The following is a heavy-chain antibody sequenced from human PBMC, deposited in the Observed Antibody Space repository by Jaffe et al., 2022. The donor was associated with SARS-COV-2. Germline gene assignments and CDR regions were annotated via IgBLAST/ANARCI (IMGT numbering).Heavy chain of an antibody. D-gene: IGHD2-15*01. V-gene: IGHV4-34*01. J-gene: IGHJ5*02. Sequence: QVQLQQWGAGLLKPSETLSLTCAVYGGSFSGYYWSWIRQPPGKGLEWIGEINHSGSTNYNPSLKSRVTISVDTSKNQFSLKLSSVTAADTAVYYCARALSRILHWFDPWGQGTLVTVSS. CDR1: GGSFSGYY. CDR2: INHSGST. CDR3: ARALSRILHWFDP.